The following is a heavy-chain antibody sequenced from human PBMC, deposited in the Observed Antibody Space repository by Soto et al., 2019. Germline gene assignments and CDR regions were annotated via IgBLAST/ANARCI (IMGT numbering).Heavy chain of an antibody. Sequence: GSLRLSCEASGFTFSDYYMTWFRQAPGKGLEWVSYISGGGTFAVYADSLRGRFTILRDNAKSSVYLQITRLRADDSAVYYCARGHTTVRRAYFDYWGQGTVDTVSS. D-gene: IGHD4-17*01. CDR1: GFTFSDYY. CDR2: ISGGGTFA. V-gene: IGHV3-11*04. J-gene: IGHJ4*02. CDR3: ARGHTTVRRAYFDY.